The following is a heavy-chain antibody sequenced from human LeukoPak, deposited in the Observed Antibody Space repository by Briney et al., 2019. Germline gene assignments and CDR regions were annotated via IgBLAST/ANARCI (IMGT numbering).Heavy chain of an antibody. J-gene: IGHJ4*02. D-gene: IGHD1-26*01. CDR1: GFTFSSYW. CDR3: ARDRTGSGSYYYFDY. CDR2: IKQDGSEK. Sequence: GGSLRLSCAASGFTFSSYWMSWVRQAPGKGLEWVANIKQDGSEKYYVDSVKGRFTTSRDNAKNSLYLQMNSLRAEDTAVYYCARDRTGSGSYYYFDYWGQGTLVTVSS. V-gene: IGHV3-7*01.